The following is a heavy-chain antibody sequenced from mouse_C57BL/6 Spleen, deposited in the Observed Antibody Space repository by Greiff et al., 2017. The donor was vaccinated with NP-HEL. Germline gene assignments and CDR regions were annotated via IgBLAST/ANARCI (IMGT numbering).Heavy chain of an antibody. V-gene: IGHV7-3*01. Sequence: DVMLVESGGGLVQPGGSLSLSCAASGFTFTDYYMSWVRQPPGTALEWLGFIRNKANGYTTEYSASVKGRFTISRDNSQSILYLQMNALRAEDSATYYCARSPPNYYGSSYWYFDVWGTGTTVTVSS. CDR1: GFTFTDYY. CDR3: ARSPPNYYGSSYWYFDV. D-gene: IGHD1-1*01. CDR2: IRNKANGYTT. J-gene: IGHJ1*03.